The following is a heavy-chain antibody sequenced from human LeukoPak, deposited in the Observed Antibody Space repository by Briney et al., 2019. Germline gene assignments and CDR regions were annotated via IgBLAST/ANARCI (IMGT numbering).Heavy chain of an antibody. J-gene: IGHJ4*02. CDR1: GGSISSSNW. V-gene: IGHV4-4*02. CDR3: ATFLHYDILTGPFDY. CDR2: IYHSGST. Sequence: PSGTLSLTCAVSGGSISSSNWWSWVRQPPGKGLEWIGEIYHSGSTNYNPSLKSRVTISVDKSKNQFSLKLSSVTAADTAVYYCATFLHYDILTGPFDYWGQGTLVTVSS. D-gene: IGHD3-9*01.